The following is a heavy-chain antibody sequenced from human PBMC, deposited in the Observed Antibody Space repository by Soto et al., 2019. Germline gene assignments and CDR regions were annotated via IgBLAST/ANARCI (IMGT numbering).Heavy chain of an antibody. V-gene: IGHV4-59*01. CDR2: LYNTGST. J-gene: IGHJ6*02. CDR3: ARALWCYCGVDCSPVDV. D-gene: IGHD2-21*02. CDR1: GASISRYY. Sequence: QVRLQESGPGLVKPSETLSLTCTVSGASISRYYWSWIRQSPGKGLELIGYLYNTGSTIYNPSLKSGVTISVDTSKNQVSLKMNSVTAADTAVYYGARALWCYCGVDCSPVDVGGQGTTVTVSS.